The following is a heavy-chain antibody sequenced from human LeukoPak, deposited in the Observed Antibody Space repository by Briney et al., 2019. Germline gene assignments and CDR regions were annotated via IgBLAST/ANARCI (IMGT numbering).Heavy chain of an antibody. CDR1: GFTFSSYA. CDR2: ISGSGGST. V-gene: IGHV3-23*01. CDR3: AKVTVRVSSLPGDY. D-gene: IGHD6-6*01. J-gene: IGHJ4*02. Sequence: PGRSLRLSCAASGFTFSSYAMSWVRQAPGKGLEWVSAISGSGGSTYYADSVKGRFTISRDNSKNTLYLQMNSLRAEDTAVYYCAKVTVRVSSLPGDYWGQGTLVTVSS.